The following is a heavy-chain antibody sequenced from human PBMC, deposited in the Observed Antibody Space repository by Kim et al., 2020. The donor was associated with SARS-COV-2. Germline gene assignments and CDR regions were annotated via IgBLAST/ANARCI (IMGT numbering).Heavy chain of an antibody. CDR2: IRSKAYGGTT. J-gene: IGHJ5*02. Sequence: GGSLRLSCTASGFTFGDYAMSWFRQAPGKGLEWVGFIRSKAYGGTTEYAASVKGRFTISRDDSKSIAYLQMNSLKTEDTAVYYCTSPNPENYYGSGSYYWGWFDPWGQGTLVTVSS. D-gene: IGHD3-10*01. CDR1: GFTFGDYA. V-gene: IGHV3-49*03. CDR3: TSPNPENYYGSGSYYWGWFDP.